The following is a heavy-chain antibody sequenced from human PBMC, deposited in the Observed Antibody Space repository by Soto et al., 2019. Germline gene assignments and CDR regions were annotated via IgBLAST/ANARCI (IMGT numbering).Heavy chain of an antibody. CDR1: GFTFSSYG. CDR3: ARDAYSSDSNAYYRRYFYYGTDV. CDR2: IWYDGGNT. Sequence: PGGSLRLSCAASGFTFSSYGMYWVRQAPGKGLEWVAVIWYDGGNTYYADSVKGRFTISRDNSQNTLYLQMNSLRAEDTAVYYCARDAYSSDSNAYYRRYFYYGTDVWGQGTTVTVSS. V-gene: IGHV3-33*07. D-gene: IGHD3-22*01. J-gene: IGHJ6*02.